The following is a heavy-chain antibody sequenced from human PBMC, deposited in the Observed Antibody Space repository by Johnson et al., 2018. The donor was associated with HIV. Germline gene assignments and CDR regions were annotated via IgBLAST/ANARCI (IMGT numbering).Heavy chain of an antibody. J-gene: IGHJ3*02. CDR2: ISYDGTNK. CDR1: GFTFSSYA. D-gene: IGHD6-13*01. CDR3: ARPTVYSSSWYNAVDI. Sequence: QVQLVESGGGVVQPGRSLRLSCAASGFTFSSYAMHWVRQAPGKGLEWVAVISYDGTNKYYADSVKGRFTISRDNSKNTLYLQMNSLRAEDTAVYYCARPTVYSSSWYNAVDIWGQGTMVTVSS. V-gene: IGHV3-30-3*01.